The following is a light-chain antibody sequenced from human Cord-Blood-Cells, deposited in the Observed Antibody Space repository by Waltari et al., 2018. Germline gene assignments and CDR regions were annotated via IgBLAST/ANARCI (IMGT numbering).Light chain of an antibody. Sequence: EIVWTKSTDFQSVTPKEKVTITCRASQSIGSSLHWYQQKPDQYPKPPSKYASQSFSRVPSRFRGRGSGTHFTLTINSREAEEAATYYCHQSSSLPWTFGQGTKVEIK. J-gene: IGKJ1*01. CDR1: QSIGSS. CDR2: YAS. CDR3: HQSSSLPWT. V-gene: IGKV6-21*01.